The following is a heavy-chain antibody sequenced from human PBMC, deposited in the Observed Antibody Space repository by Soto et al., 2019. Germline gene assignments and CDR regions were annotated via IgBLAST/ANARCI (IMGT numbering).Heavy chain of an antibody. CDR2: IRTSSGSGSRT. Sequence: PWWSLRLSCSASVFMCSRYVMSWFRQAPGRGPEWVSAIRTSSGSGSRTYYADSVRGRFTISRDNSKSTLYLQMNSLRADDTAVYYCAKGGDYYDLLTGYTRDNYYFDYWGQGAQVTVS. CDR3: AKGGDYYDLLTGYTRDNYYFDY. CDR1: VFMCSRYV. J-gene: IGHJ4*02. V-gene: IGHV3-23*01. D-gene: IGHD3-9*01.